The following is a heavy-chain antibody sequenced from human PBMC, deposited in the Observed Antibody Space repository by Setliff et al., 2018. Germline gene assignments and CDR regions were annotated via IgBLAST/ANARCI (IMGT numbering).Heavy chain of an antibody. D-gene: IGHD5-12*01. CDR2: ISPYNGNT. CDR1: GYTFKTYG. Sequence: RASVKVSCKASGYTFKTYGFTWVRQAPGQGLEWMGWISPYNGNTNSAQKFQGRVTMTTDTSTSTAYMELKSLRYDDTAVYYCARVGVEMATTPYYYYYYMDAWGKGTTVTVSS. V-gene: IGHV1-18*01. J-gene: IGHJ6*03. CDR3: ARVGVEMATTPYYYYYYMDA.